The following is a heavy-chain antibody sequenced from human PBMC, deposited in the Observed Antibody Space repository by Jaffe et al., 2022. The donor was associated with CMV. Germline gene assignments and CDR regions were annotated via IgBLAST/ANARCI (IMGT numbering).Heavy chain of an antibody. D-gene: IGHD3-16*01. Sequence: QVQLQESGPGLVKPSETLSLTCTVSGGSISSYYWSWIRQPPGKGLEWIGYIYYSGSTNYNPSLKSRVTISVDTSKNQFSLKLSSVTAADTAVYYCARDYRHRDVYNWFDPWGQGTLVTVSS. V-gene: IGHV4-59*01. CDR3: ARDYRHRDVYNWFDP. J-gene: IGHJ5*02. CDR1: GGSISSYY. CDR2: IYYSGST.